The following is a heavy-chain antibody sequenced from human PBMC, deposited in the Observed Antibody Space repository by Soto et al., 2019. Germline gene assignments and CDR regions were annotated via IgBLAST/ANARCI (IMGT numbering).Heavy chain of an antibody. J-gene: IGHJ3*02. V-gene: IGHV1-18*01. CDR1: GYTFTSYG. D-gene: IGHD2-15*01. Sequence: QVQLVQSGAEVKKPGASVKVSCKASGYTFTSYGISWVRQAPGQGLEWMGWISAYNGNTNYAQKLQGRVTMTTYTTTSTAYMELRSLRSDDTAVYYCASQGVYCSGGSCYSDDAFDIWGQGTMVTVSS. CDR3: ASQGVYCSGGSCYSDDAFDI. CDR2: ISAYNGNT.